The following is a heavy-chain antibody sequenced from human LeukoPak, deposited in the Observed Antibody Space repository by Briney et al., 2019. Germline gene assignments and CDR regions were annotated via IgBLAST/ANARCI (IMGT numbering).Heavy chain of an antibody. CDR3: ARDYGDYDYYYYYGMDV. D-gene: IGHD4-17*01. J-gene: IGHJ6*02. Sequence: GASVKVSCKASGYTFTSYGISWVRQAPGQGLEWMGWIRAYNGNTNYAQKLQGRVTMTTDTSTSTAYMELRSLRSDDTAVYYCARDYGDYDYYYYYGMDVWGQGTTVTVSS. V-gene: IGHV1-18*01. CDR2: IRAYNGNT. CDR1: GYTFTSYG.